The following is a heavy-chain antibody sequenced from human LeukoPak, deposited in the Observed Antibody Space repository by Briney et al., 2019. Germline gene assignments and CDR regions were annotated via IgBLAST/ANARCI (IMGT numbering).Heavy chain of an antibody. CDR1: GFTFGDYA. CDR2: IISKAYGGTT. V-gene: IGHV3-49*03. J-gene: IGHJ6*03. D-gene: IGHD3-9*01. Sequence: GGSLRLFCTASGFTFGDYAMICFRQAPGKGLEGVGFIISKAYGGTTEYAASVKGRFTISRDDSKSIAYLQMNSLNTEDTAVYYCTRSLDRSYYHYYMDVWGKGTTVTVSS. CDR3: TRSLDRSYYHYYMDV.